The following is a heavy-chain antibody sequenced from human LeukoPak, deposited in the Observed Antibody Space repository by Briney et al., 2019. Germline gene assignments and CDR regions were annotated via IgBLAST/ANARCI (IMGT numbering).Heavy chain of an antibody. CDR3: ARGGAKSGYSYGFDFGYFDL. J-gene: IGHJ2*01. D-gene: IGHD5-18*01. CDR1: GGSISSGDYY. Sequence: PSQTLSLTCTVSGGSISSGDYYWSWIRQPPGKGLEWIGYIYYSGSTYYNPSLKSRVTISVDTSKNQFSLKLSSVTAADTAVYYCARGGAKSGYSYGFDFGYFDLWGRGTLVTVSS. V-gene: IGHV4-30-4*01. CDR2: IYYSGST.